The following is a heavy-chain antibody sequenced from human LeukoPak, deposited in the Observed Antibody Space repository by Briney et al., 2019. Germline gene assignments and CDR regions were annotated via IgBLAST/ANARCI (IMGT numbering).Heavy chain of an antibody. CDR3: ARERGPYYYDSDFAFDI. CDR1: GGTFSSYA. CDR2: IIPILGIA. Sequence: GASVKVSFKASGGTFSSYAISWVRQAPGQGLEWMGRIIPILGIANYAQKFQGRVTITADKSTSTAYMELSSLRSEDTAVYYCARERGPYYYDSDFAFDIWGQGTMVTVSS. V-gene: IGHV1-69*04. J-gene: IGHJ3*02. D-gene: IGHD3-22*01.